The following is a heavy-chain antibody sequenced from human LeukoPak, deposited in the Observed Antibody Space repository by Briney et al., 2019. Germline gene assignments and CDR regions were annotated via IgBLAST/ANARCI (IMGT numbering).Heavy chain of an antibody. CDR1: TSR. Sequence: ASVKVSCKATSRISWVRQAPGQGLEWMGIINPSGGSTSYAQKFQGRVTMTRDMSTSTVYMELSSLRSEDTAVYYCARDLFSSSWYVCSFDYWGQGTLVTVSS. D-gene: IGHD6-13*01. CDR3: ARDLFSSSWYVCSFDY. V-gene: IGHV1-46*01. CDR2: INPSGGST. J-gene: IGHJ4*02.